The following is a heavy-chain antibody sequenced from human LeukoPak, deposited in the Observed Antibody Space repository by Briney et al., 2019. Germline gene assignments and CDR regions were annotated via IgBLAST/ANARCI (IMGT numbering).Heavy chain of an antibody. CDR2: IKQDGSEK. CDR3: ARDLAYYYDSSGYSLDY. J-gene: IGHJ4*02. CDR1: GFTFSSYW. D-gene: IGHD3-22*01. V-gene: IGHV3-7*01. Sequence: GGSLRLSCVGSGFTFSSYWMSWVRQAPGKGLEWVANIKQDGSEKYYVDSVKGRFTISRDNAKNSLYLQMNSLRAEDTAVYYCARDLAYYYDSSGYSLDYWGQGTLVTVSS.